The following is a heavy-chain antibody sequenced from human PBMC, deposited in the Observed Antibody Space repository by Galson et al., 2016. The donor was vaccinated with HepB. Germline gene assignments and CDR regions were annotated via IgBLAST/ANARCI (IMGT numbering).Heavy chain of an antibody. CDR2: VSYDGSKI. CDR1: GFSFSSFA. D-gene: IGHD3-10*01. J-gene: IGHJ6*02. Sequence: SLRLSCAASGFSFSSFAMHWVRQAPGKGLEWVAAVSYDGSKIYYADSVKGRFTISRDNSKNTLYLEMNSLRAEETAVYYCARGATSYGRYYYGLDLWGQGTTVSVSS. CDR3: ARGATSYGRYYYGLDL. V-gene: IGHV3-30*04.